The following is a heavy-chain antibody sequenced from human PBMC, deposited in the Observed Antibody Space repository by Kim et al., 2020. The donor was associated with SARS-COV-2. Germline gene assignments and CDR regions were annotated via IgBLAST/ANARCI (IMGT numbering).Heavy chain of an antibody. J-gene: IGHJ6*02. CDR2: INHSGST. Sequence: SETLSLTCAVYGGSFSGYYWSWIRQPPGKGLEWIGEINHSGSTNYNPSLKSRVTISVDTSKNQFSLKLSSVTAADTAVYYCARDGMYSSSGYGMDVWGQGTTVTVSS. V-gene: IGHV4-34*01. CDR1: GGSFSGYY. D-gene: IGHD6-13*01. CDR3: ARDGMYSSSGYGMDV.